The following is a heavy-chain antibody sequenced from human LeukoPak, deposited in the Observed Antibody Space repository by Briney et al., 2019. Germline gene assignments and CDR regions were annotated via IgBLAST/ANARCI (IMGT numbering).Heavy chain of an antibody. CDR1: GGSFSGYY. D-gene: IGHD3-22*01. CDR2: INHSGST. J-gene: IGHJ5*02. CDR3: ARDWGYYDSSGYLNWLDP. V-gene: IGHV4-34*01. Sequence: SETLSLTCAVYGGSFSGYYWSWIRQPPGKGLEWIGEINHSGSTNYNPSLKSRVTISVDTSKNQFSLKLSSVTAADTAVYYCARDWGYYDSSGYLNWLDPWGQGTLVTVSS.